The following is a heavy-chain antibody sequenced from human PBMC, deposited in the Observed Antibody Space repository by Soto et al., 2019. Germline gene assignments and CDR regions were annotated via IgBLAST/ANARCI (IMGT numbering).Heavy chain of an antibody. CDR1: GDTFTTYT. V-gene: IGHV1-69*06. Sequence: QVQLVQSGAEVKKPGSSVKVSCKASGDTFTTYTINWVRQAPGQGPQWMGGNVPILGAGNYAQKFQGRVTITADRSTTTAHLDLCSLRSDDTAVYYCAREGEGIATHRYWGQGTLVTVSS. J-gene: IGHJ4*02. CDR3: AREGEGIATHRY. D-gene: IGHD6-13*01. CDR2: NVPILGAG.